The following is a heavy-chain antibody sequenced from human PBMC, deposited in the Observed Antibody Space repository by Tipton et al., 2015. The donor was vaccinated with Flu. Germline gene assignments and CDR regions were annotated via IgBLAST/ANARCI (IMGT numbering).Heavy chain of an antibody. CDR1: GGSISSRY. CDR3: ARYHCPNGICDSFDY. D-gene: IGHD2-8*01. Sequence: TLSLTCTVSGGSISSRYWTWMRQPAGKGLEWIGRIYSTGSTNYNPSLKSRVTISVDTSKNQFSLKLSSVTTADTAVYYCARYHCPNGICDSFDYWGQGTLVTVSS. V-gene: IGHV4-4*07. CDR2: IYSTGST. J-gene: IGHJ4*02.